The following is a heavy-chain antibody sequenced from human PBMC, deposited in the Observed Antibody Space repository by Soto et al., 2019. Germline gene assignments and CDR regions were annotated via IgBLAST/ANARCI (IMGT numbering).Heavy chain of an antibody. D-gene: IGHD3-9*01. Sequence: EVQLVESGGGLTQPGVSLSLSCAASGFTVGSNYMSWVRQAPGKGLEWVSVIYSEGTPYYADSVKGRFTISRENSNNTLYLQMHTQRVDDTAVYYCARSTYYDILTVSYYYSAMDVWAQGTTVTVSS. J-gene: IGHJ6*02. CDR3: ARSTYYDILTVSYYYSAMDV. CDR1: GFTVGSNY. V-gene: IGHV3-53*01. CDR2: IYSEGTP.